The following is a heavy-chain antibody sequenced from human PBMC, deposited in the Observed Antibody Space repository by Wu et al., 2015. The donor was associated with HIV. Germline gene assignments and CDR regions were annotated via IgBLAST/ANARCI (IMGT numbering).Heavy chain of an antibody. CDR1: GGDFRTYA. J-gene: IGHJ1*01. Sequence: QVQLVQSGAEVKKPGSSVKVSCKASGGDFRTYAITWLRQAPGQGLEWMARIIPMLDTTNYARKFQGRVTITADESTSTAYMEMSGLRSEDTAVYYCAREGEDGSGYYAYLQHWGQGTLVTVSS. CDR2: IIPMLDTT. CDR3: AREGEDGSGYYAYLQH. V-gene: IGHV1-69*13. D-gene: IGHD3-22*01.